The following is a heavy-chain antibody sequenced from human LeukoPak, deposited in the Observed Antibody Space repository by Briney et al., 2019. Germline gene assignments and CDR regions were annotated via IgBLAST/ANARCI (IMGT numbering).Heavy chain of an antibody. CDR3: ARHDEYSYGSEDCFDY. V-gene: IGHV4-39*01. D-gene: IGHD5-18*01. CDR1: GGSISSSSYY. CDR2: IYYSGST. Sequence: SETLSLTCTVSGGSISSSSYYWGWIRQPPGKGLEWIGSIYYSGSTYYNPSLKSRVTISVDTSKNQFSLKLSSVTAADTAVYYCARHDEYSYGSEDCFDYWGQGTLVTVSS. J-gene: IGHJ4*02.